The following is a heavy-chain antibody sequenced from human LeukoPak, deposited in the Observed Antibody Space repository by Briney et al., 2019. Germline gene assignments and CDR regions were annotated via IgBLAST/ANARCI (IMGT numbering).Heavy chain of an antibody. D-gene: IGHD2-2*01. CDR2: ISYDGSNK. J-gene: IGHJ4*02. CDR1: GFTFSSYG. V-gene: IGHV3-30*03. Sequence: GGSLRLSCAASGFTFSSYGMHWVRQAPGKGLEWVAVISYDGSNKYYADSVKGRFTISRDNSKNTLYLQMNSLRAEDTAVYYCARDWWGLGDRNSASRYRLTWGQGILVTVSS. CDR3: ARDWWGLGDRNSASRYRLT.